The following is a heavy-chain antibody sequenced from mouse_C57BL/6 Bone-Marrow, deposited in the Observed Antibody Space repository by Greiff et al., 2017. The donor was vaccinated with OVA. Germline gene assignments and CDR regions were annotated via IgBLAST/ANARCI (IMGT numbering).Heavy chain of an antibody. CDR3: AREVEGFAY. CDR2: IYPGDGDT. V-gene: IGHV1-82*01. CDR1: GYAFSSSW. Sequence: VMLVESGPELVKPGASVKISCKASGYAFSSSWMNWVQQRPGKGLEWIGRIYPGDGDTYYTGKFKGKATLTADKSSSTAYMRLIRLTSEDSAVYFCAREVEGFAYWGQGTLVTVSA. J-gene: IGHJ3*01.